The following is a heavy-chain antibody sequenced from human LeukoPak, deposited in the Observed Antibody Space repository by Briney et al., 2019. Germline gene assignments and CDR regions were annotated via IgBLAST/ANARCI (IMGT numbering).Heavy chain of an antibody. Sequence: SETLSLTCTVSGYSISSGHYWAWIRQSPEKGLEWIASMFHSGSTYYNPSLKSRVTTSADTSKNEFSLKLSSVTAADTAVYYCAKITPGDYARERFNWFDPWGQGTLVTVSS. CDR1: GYSISSGHY. CDR2: MFHSGST. CDR3: AKITPGDYARERFNWFDP. J-gene: IGHJ5*02. V-gene: IGHV4-38-2*02. D-gene: IGHD4-17*01.